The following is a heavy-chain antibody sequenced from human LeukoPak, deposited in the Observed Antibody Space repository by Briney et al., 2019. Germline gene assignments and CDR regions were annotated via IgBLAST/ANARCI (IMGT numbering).Heavy chain of an antibody. CDR3: ARDVGEYCSSVSCYASDY. CDR1: GYTFTVYY. J-gene: IGHJ4*02. Sequence: EASVKVSCKASGYTFTVYYMHWVRQAPGQGLEWMGWINPSSGGTNYAQKFQGRVTMTRDTSISTAYMELSRLRSDDTAVYYCARDVGEYCSSVSCYASDYWGQGTLVTVSS. V-gene: IGHV1-2*02. CDR2: INPSSGGT. D-gene: IGHD2-2*01.